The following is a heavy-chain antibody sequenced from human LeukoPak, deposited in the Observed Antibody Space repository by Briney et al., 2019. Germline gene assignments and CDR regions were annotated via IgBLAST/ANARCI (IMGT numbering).Heavy chain of an antibody. CDR3: ARARRQYDIWTPCLL. J-gene: IGHJ4*02. Sequence: GSLRPSRAASGFNSITAVMTSVRQAPGKGLERVSPIGSSGGSTYYADSVKGRFTISRDNSKNTMYLQMNSLRAEDTAVYYCARARRQYDIWTPCLLWGQGTLVTVSS. CDR2: IGSSGGST. CDR1: GFNSITAV. V-gene: IGHV3-23*01. D-gene: IGHD3-9*01.